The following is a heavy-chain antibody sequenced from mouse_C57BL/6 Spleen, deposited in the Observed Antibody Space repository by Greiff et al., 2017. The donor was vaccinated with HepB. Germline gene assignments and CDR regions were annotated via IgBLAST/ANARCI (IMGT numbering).Heavy chain of an antibody. Sequence: VQLQQSGPELVKPGASVKISCKASGYTFTDYYLNWVKQSHGKSLEWIGDINPNNGGTSYNQKFKGKATLTVDKSSSTAYMELRSLTSEDSAVYYCARGVTTRYWYFDVWGTGTTVTVSS. J-gene: IGHJ1*03. D-gene: IGHD2-2*01. CDR2: INPNNGGT. CDR3: ARGVTTRYWYFDV. V-gene: IGHV1-26*01. CDR1: GYTFTDYY.